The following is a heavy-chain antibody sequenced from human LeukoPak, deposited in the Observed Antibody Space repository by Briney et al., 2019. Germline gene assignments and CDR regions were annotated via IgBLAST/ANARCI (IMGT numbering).Heavy chain of an antibody. V-gene: IGHV3-33*01. J-gene: IGHJ4*02. CDR1: GFTFRIYG. CDR2: IRTDGGEK. CDR3: ARIGYSTSWANFDY. D-gene: IGHD6-13*01. Sequence: GTSLRLSCAASGFTFRIYGMHWVRQAPGKGLEWVASIRTDGGEKYHADSVQGRFSISRDNSKNTLYLQMDSLRAEDTALYYCARIGYSTSWANFDYWAREPWSPSPQ.